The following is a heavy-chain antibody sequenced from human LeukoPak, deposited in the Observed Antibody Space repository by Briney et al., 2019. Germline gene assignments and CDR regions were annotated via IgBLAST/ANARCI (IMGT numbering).Heavy chain of an antibody. J-gene: IGHJ6*03. Sequence: GGSLRLSCARSGFTFRTYSIKWVRQAPGKGLEWVSHIGGSGSFIYYADSVKGRFTISRDNAKNSVYLQMNSLRDEDTAVYFCARLLATWDYYYMDVWGKGTTVTVSS. CDR1: GFTFRTYS. CDR3: ARLLATWDYYYMDV. D-gene: IGHD3-3*02. CDR2: IGGSGSFI. V-gene: IGHV3-48*02.